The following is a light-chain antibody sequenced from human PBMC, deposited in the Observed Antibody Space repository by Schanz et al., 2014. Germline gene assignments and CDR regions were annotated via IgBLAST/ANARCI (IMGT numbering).Light chain of an antibody. CDR2: GAS. CDR1: QSISIN. Sequence: EIVMTQSPETLSVSPGERATLSCRASQSISINVAWYQQEPGQAPRLLISGASVRATGVPARFSGSGSGTDFTLTVSRLEPEDSAVYYCQQYGSSSRVTFGGGTKVEIK. V-gene: IGKV3-20*01. CDR3: QQYGSSSRVT. J-gene: IGKJ4*01.